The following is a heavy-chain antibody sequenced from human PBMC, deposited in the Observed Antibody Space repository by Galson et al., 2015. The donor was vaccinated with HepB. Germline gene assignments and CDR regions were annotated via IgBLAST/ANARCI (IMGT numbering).Heavy chain of an antibody. CDR1: GFTFTDYP. CDR2: ISYDGNSR. J-gene: IGHJ4*02. Sequence: SLRLSCAASGFTFTDYPMHWVRQAPGKGLEWVAFISYDGNSRHYADSVKGRFTFSRDNSKNTVYLQMNSLRPEDTAVYYCARGYVTNHYFDYWGQGTLVTVSS. V-gene: IGHV3-30*04. CDR3: ARGYVTNHYFDY. D-gene: IGHD4-17*01.